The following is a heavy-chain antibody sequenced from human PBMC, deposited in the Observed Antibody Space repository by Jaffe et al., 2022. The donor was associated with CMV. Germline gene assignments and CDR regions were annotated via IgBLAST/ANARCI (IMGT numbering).Heavy chain of an antibody. V-gene: IGHV1-46*01. CDR1: GYTFTSYY. Sequence: QVQLVQSGAEVKKPGASVKVSCKASGYTFTSYYMHWVRQAPGQGLEWMGIINPSGGSTSYAQKFQGRVTMTRDTSTSTVYMELSSLRSEDTAVYYCARVRVARPKQWLVPFDYWGQGTLVTVSS. D-gene: IGHD6-19*01. CDR3: ARVRVARPKQWLVPFDY. J-gene: IGHJ4*02. CDR2: INPSGGST.